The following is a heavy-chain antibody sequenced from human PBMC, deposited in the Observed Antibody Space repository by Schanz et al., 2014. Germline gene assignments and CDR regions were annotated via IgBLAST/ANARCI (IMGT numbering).Heavy chain of an antibody. CDR3: ARDYYDSSGYYYCDY. V-gene: IGHV1-69*04. D-gene: IGHD3-22*01. CDR2: FIPILGIA. CDR1: GYTFTSHG. Sequence: QVQLVQSGAEVKKPGASVKVSCKASGYTFTSHGISWVRQARGQGLEWVGRFIPILGIATYAQKFQGRLTITADKSTSTAYMELSSLRSEDTAMYYCARDYYDSSGYYYCDYWGQGTLVTVSS. J-gene: IGHJ4*02.